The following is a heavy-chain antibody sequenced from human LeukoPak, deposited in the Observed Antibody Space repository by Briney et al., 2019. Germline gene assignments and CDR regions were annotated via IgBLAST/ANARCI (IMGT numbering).Heavy chain of an antibody. D-gene: IGHD6-19*01. Sequence: GGSLRLSCAASGFTFSNYRMNWVRQAPGKGLELVSHISSVSSSIYYADSVKGRFTMSRDNAKNSLYLQMNSLRAEDTAVYHCARYSSGWSIDYWGQGTLVTVSS. CDR2: ISSVSSSI. J-gene: IGHJ4*02. CDR1: GFTFSNYR. CDR3: ARYSSGWSIDY. V-gene: IGHV3-48*01.